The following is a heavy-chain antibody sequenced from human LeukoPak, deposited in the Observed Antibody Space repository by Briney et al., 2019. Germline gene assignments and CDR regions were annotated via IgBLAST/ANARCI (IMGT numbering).Heavy chain of an antibody. V-gene: IGHV4-4*07. CDR2: GYSNGGT. CDR1: GGSIISHY. Sequence: SETLSLTCTGCGGSIISHYWSWLRQPAGKGLEGIGRGYSNGGTNYNPSLKSRVTMSVDTSKNEFSLRLSSVTAADTAVYYCARDRIYDTSAYYLYFAYWGQGALVTVSS. J-gene: IGHJ4*02. D-gene: IGHD3-22*01. CDR3: ARDRIYDTSAYYLYFAY.